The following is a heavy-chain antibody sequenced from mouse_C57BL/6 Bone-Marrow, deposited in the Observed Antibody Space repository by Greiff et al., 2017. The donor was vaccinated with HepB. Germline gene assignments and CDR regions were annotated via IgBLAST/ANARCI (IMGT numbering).Heavy chain of an antibody. V-gene: IGHV1-55*01. CDR3: ASLYGSSYYFDY. CDR1: GYTFTSYW. CDR2: IYPGSGST. J-gene: IGHJ2*01. Sequence: VQLQQPGAELVKPGASVKMSCKASGYTFTSYWITWVKQRPGQGLEWIGDIYPGSGSTNYNEKFKSTATLTVDTSSSTAYMQLSSLTSEDSAVYYCASLYGSSYYFDYWGQGTTLTFSS. D-gene: IGHD1-1*01.